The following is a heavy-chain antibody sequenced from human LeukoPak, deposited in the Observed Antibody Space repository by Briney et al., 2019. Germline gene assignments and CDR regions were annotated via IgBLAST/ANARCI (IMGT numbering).Heavy chain of an antibody. Sequence: GASVTVSRTASGYTFTGYYMHWVRQAPGQGLERMGWINPNSGGTNYAQKFQGRVTMTRDTSISTAYMELSRLRSDVTAVYYCARSIVVVPAAHLDYWGQGTLVTVSS. V-gene: IGHV1-2*02. CDR2: INPNSGGT. CDR3: ARSIVVVPAAHLDY. CDR1: GYTFTGYY. D-gene: IGHD2-2*01. J-gene: IGHJ4*02.